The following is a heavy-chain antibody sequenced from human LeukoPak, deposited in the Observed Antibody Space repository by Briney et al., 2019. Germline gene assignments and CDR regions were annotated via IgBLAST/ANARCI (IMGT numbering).Heavy chain of an antibody. Sequence: ASVKVSCTVSGNSLSELSIQWVRQAPGKGLECMGGFDPEEAKMVYAQNFQGRVTMTEDTSTQTAYMELSGLTSDDTAVYYCTTRSGPFWSGFVNWGQGTLVTVSS. V-gene: IGHV1-24*01. CDR1: GNSLSELS. CDR3: TTRSGPFWSGFVN. D-gene: IGHD3-3*01. CDR2: FDPEEAKM. J-gene: IGHJ4*02.